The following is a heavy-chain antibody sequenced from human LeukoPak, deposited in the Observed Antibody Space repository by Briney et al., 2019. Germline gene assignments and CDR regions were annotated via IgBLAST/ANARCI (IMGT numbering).Heavy chain of an antibody. Sequence: ASVKVSCKASGYTFTGYYMHWVRQAPGQGLEWMGWINPNSGGTNYAQKFQGRVTMTRDTSISTAYMELGRLRSDDTAVYYCARELPGPRFFDYWGQGTLVTVSS. CDR3: ARELPGPRFFDY. V-gene: IGHV1-2*02. CDR1: GYTFTGYY. CDR2: INPNSGGT. J-gene: IGHJ4*02.